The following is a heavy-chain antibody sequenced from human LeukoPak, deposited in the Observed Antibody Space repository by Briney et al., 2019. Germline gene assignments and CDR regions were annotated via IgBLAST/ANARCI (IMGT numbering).Heavy chain of an antibody. V-gene: IGHV3-23*01. CDR2: ISGSGDST. J-gene: IGHJ4*02. CDR3: AKDRLLNCRGDCYIFDY. CDR1: GFTLRSYV. D-gene: IGHD2-21*02. Sequence: PGGSLRLSCVASGFTLRSYVMNWVRQTSGKGLEWVSSISGSGDSTFYADSVKGRFSISRDNSKNTLYLQVNGLRTEDTAVYYCAKDRLLNCRGDCYIFDYWGQGTVVTVSS.